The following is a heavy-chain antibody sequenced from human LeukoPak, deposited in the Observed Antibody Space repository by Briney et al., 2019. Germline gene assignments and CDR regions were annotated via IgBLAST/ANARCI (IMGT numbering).Heavy chain of an antibody. D-gene: IGHD3-10*01. CDR1: GYTFTTYN. CDR2: MNPNSGNT. Sequence: GASVKVSCKASGYTFTTYNINWVRQATGQGLEWMGWMNPNSGNTGYAQKFQGRVTMTRNTSMSTAYMELSSLRSEDTAVYYCARANYYGSGKKDLDYWGQGTLVTVSS. CDR3: ARANYYGSGKKDLDY. V-gene: IGHV1-8*01. J-gene: IGHJ4*02.